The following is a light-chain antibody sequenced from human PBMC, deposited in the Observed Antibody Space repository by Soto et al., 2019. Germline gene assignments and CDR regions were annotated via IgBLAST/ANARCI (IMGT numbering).Light chain of an antibody. CDR3: QKYNSAPFT. CDR2: AAS. V-gene: IGKV1-27*01. J-gene: IGKJ4*01. CDR1: LPISNN. Sequence: DIQMTQSPSSLSASVGDRVTITCRASLPISNNLAWYQQKPGKIPNLLIYAASTLDAGVPSRFSGSGSGTDYTLTISSLQTEDVAADYCQKYNSAPFTCGGGLKVEIK.